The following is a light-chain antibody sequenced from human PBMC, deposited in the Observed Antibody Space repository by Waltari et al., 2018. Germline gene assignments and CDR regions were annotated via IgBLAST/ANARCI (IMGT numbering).Light chain of an antibody. J-gene: IGLJ2*01. V-gene: IGLV2-23*02. CDR3: CSYAGSSTYVV. CDR2: EVS. CDR1: SSDVGSYNL. Sequence: QSALTQPASVSGSPGQSITISCTGTSSDVGSYNLVSWYQQHPGKAPKIMIYEVSKRPSGVSNRFSGSKSGNTASLTMSGLQAEDEADYYCCSYAGSSTYVVFGGGTKLTVL.